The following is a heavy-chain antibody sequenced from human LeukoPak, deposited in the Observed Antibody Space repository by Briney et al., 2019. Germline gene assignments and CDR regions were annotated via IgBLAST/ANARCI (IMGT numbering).Heavy chain of an antibody. D-gene: IGHD2-21*01. CDR2: INPNSGGT. J-gene: IGHJ4*02. Sequence: ASVKVSCKASGYTFTGYYMHWVRQAPGQGLEWMGRINPNSGGTNYAQKFQGRVTMTRDTSISTAYMELSRLRSDDAAVYYCARILYCGGGDCYFDYWGQGTLVTVSS. V-gene: IGHV1-2*06. CDR1: GYTFTGYY. CDR3: ARILYCGGGDCYFDY.